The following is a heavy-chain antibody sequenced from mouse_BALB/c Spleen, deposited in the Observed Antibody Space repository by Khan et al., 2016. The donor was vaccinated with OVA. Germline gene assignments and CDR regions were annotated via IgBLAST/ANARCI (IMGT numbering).Heavy chain of an antibody. Sequence: EVQLVESGGGLVQPGGSRKLSCAASGFTFSSYGMHWVRQAPEKGLEWVAYISGDSSTIYYTDTVKGRFTISRDNPKNTLSLQMTSLMSEDTAMYYCATSYYYGYYLDYWGPGTTLTVSS. V-gene: IGHV5-17*02. CDR1: GFTFSSYG. D-gene: IGHD1-1*01. CDR3: ATSYYYGYYLDY. J-gene: IGHJ2*01. CDR2: ISGDSSTI.